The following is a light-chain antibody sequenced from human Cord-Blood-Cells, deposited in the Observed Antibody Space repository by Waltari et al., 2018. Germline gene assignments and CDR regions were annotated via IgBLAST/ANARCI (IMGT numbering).Light chain of an antibody. CDR3: QQYYSYPRT. Sequence: AIRMTQSPSSFSASTGDRVTITCRASQGIRSYLAWYQQKPGKAPKLLIYAASTLQSGVPSRVSGSGSGTDFTLTISCLQSEYFATYYCQQYYSYPRTFGQGTKVEIK. V-gene: IGKV1-8*01. CDR1: QGIRSY. CDR2: AAS. J-gene: IGKJ1*01.